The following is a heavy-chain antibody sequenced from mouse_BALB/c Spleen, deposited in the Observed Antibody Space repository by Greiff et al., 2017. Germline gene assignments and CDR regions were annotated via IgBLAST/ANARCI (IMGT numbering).Heavy chain of an antibody. CDR2: ISYSGST. CDR3: ARGGYDYFDY. D-gene: IGHD2-14*01. CDR1: GYSITSDYA. J-gene: IGHJ2*01. V-gene: IGHV3-2*02. Sequence: DVKLQESGPGLVKPSQSLSLTCTVTGYSITSDYAWNWIRQFPGNKLEWMGYISYSGSTSYNPSLKSRISITRDTSKNQFFLQLNSVTTEDTATYYCARGGYDYFDYWGQGTTLTVSS.